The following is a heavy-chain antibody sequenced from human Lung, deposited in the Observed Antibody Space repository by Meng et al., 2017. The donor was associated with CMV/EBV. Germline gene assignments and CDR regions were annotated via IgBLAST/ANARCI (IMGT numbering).Heavy chain of an antibody. V-gene: IGHV3-53*01. D-gene: IGHD2-2*02. CDR3: ARADCSSSGCYISAFDI. J-gene: IGHJ3*02. CDR2: IYSGGST. Sequence: GGSLRLXXAASGFTVSSNYMSWVRQAPGKGLEWVSVIYSGGSTYYADSVKGRFTISRDNSKNTLYLQMNSLRAEDTAVYYCARADCSSSGCYISAFDIWGQGTXVTVSS. CDR1: GFTVSSNY.